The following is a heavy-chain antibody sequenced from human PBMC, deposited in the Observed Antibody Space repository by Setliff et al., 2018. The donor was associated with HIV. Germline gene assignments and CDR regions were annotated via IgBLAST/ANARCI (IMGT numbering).Heavy chain of an antibody. CDR1: GYTFTTYD. CDR2: ISPYNGHT. V-gene: IGHV1-18*01. J-gene: IGHJ4*02. Sequence: ASVKVSCKASGYTFTTYDITWVRQAPGQGLEWLGWISPYNGHTNFAQKFHGRFAMTTDTSTNTAYMELTSLRFDDTAIYYFARGGLQVAFIIPDYWGQGTLVTVSS. D-gene: IGHD3-10*01. CDR3: ARGGLQVAFIIPDY.